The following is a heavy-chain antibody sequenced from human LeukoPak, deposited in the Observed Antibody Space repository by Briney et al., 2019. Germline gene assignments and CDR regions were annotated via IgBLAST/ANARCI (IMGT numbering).Heavy chain of an antibody. CDR3: ARGGGSYYFYHYYGLDV. CDR2: IYYRGST. Sequence: SETLSLTCTVSGGSISSYFWTWIRQPPGKGLEWIGNIYYRGSTNYNPSLKSRVTISIDTSKNQLSLTLSSVTAADAAVCYCARGGGSYYFYHYYGLDVWGQGTTVTVSS. J-gene: IGHJ6*02. D-gene: IGHD1-26*01. V-gene: IGHV4-59*01. CDR1: GGSISSYF.